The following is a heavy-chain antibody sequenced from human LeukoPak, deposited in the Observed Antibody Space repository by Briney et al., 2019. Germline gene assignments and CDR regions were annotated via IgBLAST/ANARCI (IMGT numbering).Heavy chain of an antibody. CDR3: AATDKFWSPFDY. Sequence: GGSLRLSCEASGFTFDNYGMSWVRQAPGKGLEWVGLISWDGGSTNYADSVKGRLTISTDKSKNSLYLQMSSLRAEDTALYYCAATDKFWSPFDYWGQGTLVTVSS. CDR2: ISWDGGST. V-gene: IGHV3-43D*04. J-gene: IGHJ4*02. D-gene: IGHD1-1*01. CDR1: GFTFDNYG.